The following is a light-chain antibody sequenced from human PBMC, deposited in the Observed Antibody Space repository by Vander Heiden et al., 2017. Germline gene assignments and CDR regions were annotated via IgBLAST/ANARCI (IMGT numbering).Light chain of an antibody. CDR2: ATS. Sequence: DIQMTQSPSSLSASVGDRVTITCRASQDIRNFLAWYQQKPGKVPRLLIYATSTLQSGVPSRFSGSGSGTDFALTITSLQPEDVATYYCQKDNSVPPTFGGGTKVEIK. V-gene: IGKV1-27*01. J-gene: IGKJ4*01. CDR1: QDIRNF. CDR3: QKDNSVPPT.